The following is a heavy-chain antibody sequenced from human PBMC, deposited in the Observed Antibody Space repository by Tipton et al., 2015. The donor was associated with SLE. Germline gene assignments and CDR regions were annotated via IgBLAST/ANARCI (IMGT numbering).Heavy chain of an antibody. V-gene: IGHV3-7*01. CDR1: GFTFSRSW. D-gene: IGHD5-12*01. CDR2: INEYGSEK. CDR3: AKDIVATTPIYGMDV. J-gene: IGHJ6*02. Sequence: GSLRLSCAVSGFTFSRSWMNWVRLAPGKGLEWVANINEYGSEKHYVDSLKERLTISRDNAKKSVYLQMNSLRAEDTAVYYCAKDIVATTPIYGMDVWGQGTTVTVSS.